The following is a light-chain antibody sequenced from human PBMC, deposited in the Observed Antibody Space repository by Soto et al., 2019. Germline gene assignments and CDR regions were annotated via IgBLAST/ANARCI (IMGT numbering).Light chain of an antibody. CDR3: SSYTSSSTLYV. CDR1: SSDVGGYNY. CDR2: DVS. V-gene: IGLV2-14*01. J-gene: IGLJ1*01. Sequence: QAVVTQPASVSGSPGQSITISCTGTSSDVGGYNYVSWYQQHPGKVPKLMIYDVSNRPSGVSNRFSGSKSGNTASLTISGLQAEDEADYYCSSYTSSSTLYVFGTGTKLTVL.